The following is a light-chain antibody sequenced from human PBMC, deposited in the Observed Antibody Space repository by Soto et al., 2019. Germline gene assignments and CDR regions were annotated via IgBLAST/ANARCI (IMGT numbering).Light chain of an antibody. CDR3: AAWDHSSDGYV. J-gene: IGLJ1*01. CDR2: SNI. Sequence: QSVLTQPPSASGTPGQRVTISCSGSSSNIGSNSVNWYQHLPGTAPTLLIYSNIQRPSGVPDRFSGSKSGTSASLAISGLQSEDEADYYCAAWDHSSDGYVFGTGPKATVL. CDR1: SSNIGSNS. V-gene: IGLV1-44*01.